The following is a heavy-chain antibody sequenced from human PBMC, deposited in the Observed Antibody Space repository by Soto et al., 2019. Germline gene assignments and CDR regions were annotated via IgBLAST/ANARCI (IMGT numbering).Heavy chain of an antibody. V-gene: IGHV1-69*02. CDR1: GGTFSSYT. CDR2: IIPILGIA. Sequence: ASVKVSCKASGGTFSSYTISWVRQAPGQGLEWMGRIIPILGIANYAQKLQGRVTITADKSTSTAYKEQSSLRTEDTAVYYCASQSSSWSWFAPWGQGTLVTVS. CDR3: ASQSSSWSWFAP. J-gene: IGHJ5*02. D-gene: IGHD6-13*01.